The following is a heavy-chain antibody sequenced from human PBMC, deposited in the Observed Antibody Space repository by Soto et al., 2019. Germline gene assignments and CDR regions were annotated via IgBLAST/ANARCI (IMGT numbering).Heavy chain of an antibody. CDR2: IYYSGST. J-gene: IGHJ5*02. Sequence: QVQLQESGPGLVKPSETLSLTCTVSGGSISSYYWSWIRQPPGKGLEWIGYIYYSGSTNYNPSLKSRVTISVDTSKNQFSLKLSSVTAADTAVYYCAREDRGSFDFWSGYSYNWFDPWGQGTLVTVSS. D-gene: IGHD3-3*01. V-gene: IGHV4-59*01. CDR3: AREDRGSFDFWSGYSYNWFDP. CDR1: GGSISSYY.